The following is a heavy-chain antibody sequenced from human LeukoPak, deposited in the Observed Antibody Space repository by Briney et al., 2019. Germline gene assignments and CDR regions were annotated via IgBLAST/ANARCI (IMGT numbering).Heavy chain of an antibody. CDR1: GFTFNSYA. D-gene: IGHD3-22*01. CDR2: ISGSGGST. Sequence: VQPGGSLRLSCAASGFTFNSYAMYWVRQAPGKGLEWVSAISGSGGSTYYADSVKGRFTISRDNSKNTLYLQMNSLRAEDTAVYYCAKVWGYYDSSGYYYVGYFDYWGQGTLVTVSS. CDR3: AKVWGYYDSSGYYYVGYFDY. V-gene: IGHV3-23*01. J-gene: IGHJ4*02.